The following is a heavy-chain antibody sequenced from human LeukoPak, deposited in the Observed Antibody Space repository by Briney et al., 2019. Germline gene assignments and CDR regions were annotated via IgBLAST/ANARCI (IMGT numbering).Heavy chain of an antibody. D-gene: IGHD3-3*01. CDR2: IYYSGST. J-gene: IGHJ4*02. CDR1: GGSISSSSYY. Sequence: PSETLSLTCTVSGGSISSSSYYWGWIRQPPGKGLEWIGSIYYSGSTYYNPSLKSRVTISVDTSKNQFSLKLSSVTAADTAVYYCVRGPYYDFWSGDWGQGTLVTVSS. CDR3: VRGPYYDFWSGD. V-gene: IGHV4-39*07.